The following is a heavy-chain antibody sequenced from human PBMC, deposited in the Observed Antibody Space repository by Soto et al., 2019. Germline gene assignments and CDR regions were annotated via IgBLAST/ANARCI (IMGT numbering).Heavy chain of an antibody. CDR2: IIPIFGTA. V-gene: IGHV1-69*01. CDR3: ASQRRLRRAYSSSWYWFDP. J-gene: IGHJ5*02. CDR1: GGTFSSYA. Sequence: QVQLVQSGAEVKKPGSSVKVSCKASGGTFSSYAISWVRQAPGQGLEWMGGIIPIFGTANYAQKFQGRVTITADESTSTAYMELSSLRSEDTAVYYCASQRRLRRAYSSSWYWFDPWGQGTLVTVSS. D-gene: IGHD6-13*01.